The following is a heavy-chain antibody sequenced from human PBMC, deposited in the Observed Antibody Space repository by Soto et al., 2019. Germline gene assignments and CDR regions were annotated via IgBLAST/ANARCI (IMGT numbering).Heavy chain of an antibody. Sequence: EVQLVESGGGLIQPGGSLRLSCAASGFTVSVDSRIWVRQAPGKELEWVSLFYNTGFIHYADSVKGRFSISRDNSKNTLYLQMNSLRAEDTAVYFCARHDWLDPWGQGTLVTVSS. CDR2: FYNTGFI. J-gene: IGHJ5*02. CDR1: GFTVSVDS. CDR3: ARHDWLDP. V-gene: IGHV3-53*01.